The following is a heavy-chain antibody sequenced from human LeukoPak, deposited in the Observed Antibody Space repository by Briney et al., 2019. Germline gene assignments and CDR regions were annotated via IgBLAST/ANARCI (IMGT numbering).Heavy chain of an antibody. CDR2: ISYDGGIK. CDR1: GFTFSTHS. D-gene: IGHD3-10*01. Sequence: GGSLRLSCAASGFTFSTHSMHWVRQAPGKGLEWVAIISYDGGIKYYAASVKGRFTIARENSKNTLYLQMNSLRIEDTAVYYCARRVEGRGSYHNYAMDVWGQGATVTVSS. V-gene: IGHV3-30-3*01. J-gene: IGHJ6*02. CDR3: ARRVEGRGSYHNYAMDV.